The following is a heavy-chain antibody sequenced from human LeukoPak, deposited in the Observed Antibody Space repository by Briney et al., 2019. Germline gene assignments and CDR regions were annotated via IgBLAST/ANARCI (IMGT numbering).Heavy chain of an antibody. CDR1: GLIFSSYG. CDR3: ARDRTSSRWPYFDY. D-gene: IGHD6-13*01. CDR2: IWYDGSNK. V-gene: IGHV3-33*01. J-gene: IGHJ4*02. Sequence: GRSLRLSCAASGLIFSSYGMHWVRQAAGKGLEWVAVIWYDGSNKYYADSVKGRFTISRDNSKNTLYLQMNSLRAEDTAVYYRARDRTSSRWPYFDYWGQGTLVTVSS.